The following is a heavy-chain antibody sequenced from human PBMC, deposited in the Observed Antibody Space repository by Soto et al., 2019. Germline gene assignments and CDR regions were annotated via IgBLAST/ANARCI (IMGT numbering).Heavy chain of an antibody. J-gene: IGHJ4*02. CDR2: IYSGGST. CDR3: ARDCGRCYSGFDS. Sequence: GSLRLSCAASGFTVSSNYMSWVRQAPGKGLEWVSVIYSGGSTYYADSVKGRFTISRDNAKKSLYLEINSLRAEDTAVYYCARDCGRCYSGFDSWGQGTLVTVSS. CDR1: GFTVSSNY. D-gene: IGHD2-15*01. V-gene: IGHV3-66*01.